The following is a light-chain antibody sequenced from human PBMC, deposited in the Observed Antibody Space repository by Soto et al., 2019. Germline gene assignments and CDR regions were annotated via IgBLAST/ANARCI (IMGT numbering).Light chain of an antibody. CDR3: QQFNSYPLT. CDR1: QGISSA. V-gene: IGKV1-13*02. Sequence: AIQLTQSPSSLSASVGDRVTITCRASQGISSALAWYQQKPGKAPKLLIYDASSLESGVPSRFSGSGSGTDFTLTISSLQLEDFATYYCQQFNSYPLTFGQGTKVEIK. J-gene: IGKJ1*01. CDR2: DAS.